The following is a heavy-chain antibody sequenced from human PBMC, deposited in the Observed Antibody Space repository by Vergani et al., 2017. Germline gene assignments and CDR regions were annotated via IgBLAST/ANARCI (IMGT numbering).Heavy chain of an antibody. Sequence: QLQLQESGSGLVKPSQTLSLTCAVSGGSISSSNWWSWVRQPPGKGLEWIGEIYHSGSTNYNPSLKSRVTISVDKSKNQFSLKLSSVTAADTAVYYCAGYCTNGVCSDPYYYMDVWGKGTTVTVSS. CDR2: IYHSGST. CDR1: GGSISSSNW. D-gene: IGHD2-8*01. V-gene: IGHV4-4*02. J-gene: IGHJ6*03. CDR3: AGYCTNGVCSDPYYYMDV.